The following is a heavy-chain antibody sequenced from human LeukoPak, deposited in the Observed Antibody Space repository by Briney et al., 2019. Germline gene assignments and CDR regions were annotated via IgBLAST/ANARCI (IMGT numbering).Heavy chain of an antibody. CDR1: GFRFSDFT. Sequence: GGSLRLSCAASGFRFSDFTMTWVRQAPGKGPEWVSAIGGRGGSTYYADSLGGRFTISRDNSKDMVYLQMNSLKVEDTATYYCGKEGGAWGQGTKVTVS. D-gene: IGHD3-16*01. CDR2: IGGRGGST. CDR3: GKEGGA. V-gene: IGHV3-23*01. J-gene: IGHJ5*01.